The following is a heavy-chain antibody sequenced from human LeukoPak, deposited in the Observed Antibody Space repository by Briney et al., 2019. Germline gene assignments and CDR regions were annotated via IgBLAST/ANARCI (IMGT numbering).Heavy chain of an antibody. J-gene: IGHJ6*02. CDR1: GFTVSSSY. V-gene: IGHV3-66*01. D-gene: IGHD5-24*01. CDR2: IYSGGST. Sequence: GGSLRLSCAASGFTVSSSYMSWVRQAPGKGLEWVSVIYSGGSTYYADSVKGRFTISRDNSKNTLYLQMNSLRAEDTAVYYCARDRMATIGTYYYGMDVWGQGTTVTVSS. CDR3: ARDRMATIGTYYYGMDV.